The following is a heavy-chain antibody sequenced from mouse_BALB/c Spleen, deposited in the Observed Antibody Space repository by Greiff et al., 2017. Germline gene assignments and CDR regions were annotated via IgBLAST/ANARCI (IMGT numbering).Heavy chain of an antibody. D-gene: IGHD2-4*01. J-gene: IGHJ4*01. Sequence: EVNLVESGPGLVKPSQSLSLTCTVTGYSITSDYAWNWIRQFPGNKLEWMGYISYSGSTSYNPSLKSRISITRDTSKNQFFLQLNSVTTEDTATYYCAIYDYDGYAMDYWGQGTSVTVSS. CDR3: AIYDYDGYAMDY. CDR2: ISYSGST. CDR1: GYSITSDYA. V-gene: IGHV3-2*02.